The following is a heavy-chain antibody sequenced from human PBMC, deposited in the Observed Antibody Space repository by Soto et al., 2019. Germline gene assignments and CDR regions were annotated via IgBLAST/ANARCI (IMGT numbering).Heavy chain of an antibody. CDR3: VRGASSGYYRIDY. J-gene: IGHJ4*02. D-gene: IGHD3-22*01. V-gene: IGHV3-74*01. CDR2: ISPDGKNT. CDR1: GFTFSSYW. Sequence: LSLTCAASGFTFSSYWMHWVRQVPGKGLVWVSRISPDGKNTNYADSVKGRFTISRDNAKNTVFLQMNSLRVEDMAVYYCVRGASSGYYRIDYWGQGALVTVSS.